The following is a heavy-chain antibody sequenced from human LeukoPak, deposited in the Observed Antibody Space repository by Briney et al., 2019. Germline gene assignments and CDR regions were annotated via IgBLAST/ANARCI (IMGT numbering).Heavy chain of an antibody. D-gene: IGHD2-2*01. CDR1: GFTFSSYS. J-gene: IGHJ6*04. Sequence: GGSLRLSCAASGFTFSSYSMNWVRQAPGKGLEWVSSISSSSSYIYYADSVKGRFTISRDNAKNSLYLQMNSLRAEDTAVYYCARGWTIVVVPAAWGYYYGMDVWGKGTTVTVSS. CDR3: ARGWTIVVVPAAWGYYYGMDV. CDR2: ISSSSSYI. V-gene: IGHV3-21*01.